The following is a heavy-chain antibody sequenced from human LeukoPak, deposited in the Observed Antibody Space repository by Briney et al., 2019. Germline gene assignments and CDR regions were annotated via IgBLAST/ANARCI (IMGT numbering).Heavy chain of an antibody. V-gene: IGHV3-23*01. J-gene: IGHJ4*02. CDR3: VRRGDASSGWGDHDF. CDR1: GFTFNRNA. D-gene: IGHD6-19*01. CDR2: LGGSGDKT. Sequence: GGSLRLSCAASGFTFNRNAISWVRQAPGKGLEWVSTLGGSGDKTFYADSVKGRFTISRDNSKNMVHLQMNSLTGEDTAVYYCVRRGDASSGWGDHDFWGQGALVTVSS.